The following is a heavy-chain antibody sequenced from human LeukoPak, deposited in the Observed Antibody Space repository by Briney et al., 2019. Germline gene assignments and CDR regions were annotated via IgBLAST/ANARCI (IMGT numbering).Heavy chain of an antibody. CDR2: IGRSSSNI. V-gene: IGHV3-48*01. Sequence: GESLRLSCAASGFTFSSYSMNWVRQAPGKGLEWISYIGRSSSNIVYSDSVKGRFTISRDNAKNSLYLQMNSLRVEDTAVYYCARDLEYHYDSSGYTSRGQGTLVTVSS. J-gene: IGHJ4*02. D-gene: IGHD3-22*01. CDR3: ARDLEYHYDSSGYTS. CDR1: GFTFSSYS.